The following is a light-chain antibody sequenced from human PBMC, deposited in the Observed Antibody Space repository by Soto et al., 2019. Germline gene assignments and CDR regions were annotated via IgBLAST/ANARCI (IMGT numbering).Light chain of an antibody. CDR2: GNS. CDR1: SSNIGAGYD. CDR3: QSYDSSLSGYV. V-gene: IGLV1-40*01. J-gene: IGLJ1*01. Sequence: QSVLTQPPSVSGAPGQRVTISCTGSSSNIGAGYDVHWYQQLPGTAPKRLIYGNSNRPSGVPDRFSGSKSVTSASLAITGLQAEDEADYYCQSYDSSLSGYVFGTGTKVTVL.